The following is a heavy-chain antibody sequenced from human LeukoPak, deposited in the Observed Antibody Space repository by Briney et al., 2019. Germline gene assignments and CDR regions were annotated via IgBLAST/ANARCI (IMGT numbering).Heavy chain of an antibody. V-gene: IGHV3-21*06. CDR2: VSGTSEYI. Sequence: PGGSLRLSCAASGFIFSTYSMIWVRQVPGKGLEWVSSVSGTSEYIYYADSVRGRFTISRDNAKNTVYLQMNSLRAEDTAVYYCARWYSSGWYSDYWGQGTLVTVSS. CDR1: GFIFSTYS. CDR3: ARWYSSGWYSDY. D-gene: IGHD6-19*01. J-gene: IGHJ4*02.